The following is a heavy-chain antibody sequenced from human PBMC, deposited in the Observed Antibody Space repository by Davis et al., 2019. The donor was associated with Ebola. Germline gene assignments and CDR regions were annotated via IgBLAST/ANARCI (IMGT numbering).Heavy chain of an antibody. V-gene: IGHV3-7*01. J-gene: IGHJ6*02. CDR1: GFTLNNAW. Sequence: GESLKISCVASGFTLNNAWMSWVRQAPGKGLEWVANIKQDGSEKYYVDSVKGRFTISRDNSKNTLYLQMNSLRAEDTAVYYCARDLTSPYCSGGSCYSLEYYYYYGMDVWGQGTTVTVSS. CDR3: ARDLTSPYCSGGSCYSLEYYYYYGMDV. CDR2: IKQDGSEK. D-gene: IGHD2-15*01.